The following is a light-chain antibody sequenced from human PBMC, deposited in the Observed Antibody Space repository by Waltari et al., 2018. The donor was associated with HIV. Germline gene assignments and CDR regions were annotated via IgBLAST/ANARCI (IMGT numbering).Light chain of an antibody. CDR2: EVT. CDR3: SSYATAGTYVL. J-gene: IGLJ2*01. V-gene: IGLV2-23*02. CDR1: SSDVGSYNH. Sequence: QSALTQPASVSGSPGQSITISCTGTSSDVGSYNHVSWYQQHPGKAPKLMISEVTKRPSGFPIAFSGPKPGNTASRTSSGLQAEDEPDSYCSSYATAGTYVLFGGGTKLTVL.